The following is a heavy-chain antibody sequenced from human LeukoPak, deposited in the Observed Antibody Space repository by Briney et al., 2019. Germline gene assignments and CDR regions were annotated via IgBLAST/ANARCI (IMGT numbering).Heavy chain of an antibody. CDR1: GGSLSSYY. D-gene: IGHD6-13*01. V-gene: IGHV4-59*01. CDR3: ARGAALYSSSWYWFDP. J-gene: IGHJ5*02. CDR2: IYYSGST. Sequence: SETLSLTCTVSGGSLSSYYWSWIRQPPGKGLEWIGYIYYSGSTNYNPSLKSRVTISVDTSKNQFSLKLSSVTAADTAVYYCARGAALYSSSWYWFDPWGQGTLVTVSS.